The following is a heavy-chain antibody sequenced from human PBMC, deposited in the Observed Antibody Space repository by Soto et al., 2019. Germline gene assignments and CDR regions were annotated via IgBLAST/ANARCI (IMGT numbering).Heavy chain of an antibody. Sequence: QVHLVQSGAEVKKPGASVKVSCKGSGYTFTSYGITWVRQAPGQGLEWMGWISAHNGNTNYAQKLQGRVTVTRDTXTSXAXMELRSLRSDDTAVYYCARGRYGDYWGQGALVTVSS. V-gene: IGHV1-18*01. J-gene: IGHJ4*02. CDR1: GYTFTSYG. CDR2: ISAHNGNT. D-gene: IGHD1-1*01. CDR3: ARGRYGDY.